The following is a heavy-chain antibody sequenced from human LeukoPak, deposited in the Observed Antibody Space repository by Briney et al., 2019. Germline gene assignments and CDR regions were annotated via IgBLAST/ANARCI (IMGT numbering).Heavy chain of an antibody. D-gene: IGHD1-26*01. V-gene: IGHV4-38-2*01. CDR1: GYSISSGYY. CDR3: ASGISSGSYSFDY. CDR2: IYHSGST. Sequence: PSETLSLTCAVSGYSISSGYYWGWIRQPPGKGLEWIGSIYHSGSTYYNPSLKSRVTISVDTSKNRFSLKLSSVTAADTAVYYCASGISSGSYSFDYWGQGTLVTVSS. J-gene: IGHJ4*02.